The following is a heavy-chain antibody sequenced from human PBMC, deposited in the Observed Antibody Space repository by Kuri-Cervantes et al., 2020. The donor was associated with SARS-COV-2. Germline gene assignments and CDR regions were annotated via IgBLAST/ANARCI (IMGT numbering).Heavy chain of an antibody. J-gene: IGHJ5*02. V-gene: IGHV4-59*08. CDR2: IYYSGST. CDR1: DGSISSDY. D-gene: IGHD5-12*01. CDR3: ARGSSGYLSPHWFDP. Sequence: GSLRLSCTVSDGSISSDYWSWIRQPPGKGLEWIGYIYYSGSTNYNPSLKSRVTMSVDTSKNQFSLKLSSVTAADTAVYYCARGSSGYLSPHWFDPWGQGTLVTVSS.